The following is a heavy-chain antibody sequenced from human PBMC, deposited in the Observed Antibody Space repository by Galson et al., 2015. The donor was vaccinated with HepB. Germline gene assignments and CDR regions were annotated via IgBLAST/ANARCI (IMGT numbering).Heavy chain of an antibody. Sequence: SLRLSCAASGFTFSGSAIHWVRQAPGKGPEWVGRIRSRAANYATAYVESLKGRFTISRDDSRNTAYLHMNNLKTEDTAAYYCSRLGDFSGYSSRWGQGTLVTVSS. J-gene: IGHJ4*02. CDR3: SRLGDFSGYSSR. CDR1: GFTFSGSA. D-gene: IGHD6-13*01. V-gene: IGHV3-73*01. CDR2: IRSRAANYAT.